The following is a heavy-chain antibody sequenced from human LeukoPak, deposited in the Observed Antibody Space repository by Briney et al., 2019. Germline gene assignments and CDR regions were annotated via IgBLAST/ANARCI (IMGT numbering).Heavy chain of an antibody. CDR2: IYHSGST. V-gene: IGHV4-4*02. Sequence: SETLSLTCAVSGGSISSSNWWSWIRQPPGKGLEWIGEIYHSGSTNYNPSLKSRVTISIDTSKNQFPLKLNSVTAADTAVYYCARDPYYDILTGYLIRGAFDTWGLGTLVTVSS. J-gene: IGHJ3*02. CDR1: GGSISSSNW. CDR3: ARDPYYDILTGYLIRGAFDT. D-gene: IGHD3-9*01.